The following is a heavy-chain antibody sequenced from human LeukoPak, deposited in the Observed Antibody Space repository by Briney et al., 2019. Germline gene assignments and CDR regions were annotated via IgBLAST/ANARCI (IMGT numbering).Heavy chain of an antibody. CDR1: GFTFSSYA. CDR2: ISYDGSNK. CDR3: ARAAMNLDGYNWWYFDY. V-gene: IGHV3-30-3*01. J-gene: IGHJ4*02. Sequence: PGGSLRLSCAASGFTFSSYAMHWVRQAPGKGLEWVAVISYDGSNKYYADSVKGRFTISRDNSKNTLYLQMNSLRAEDTAVYYCARAAMNLDGYNWWYFDYWGQGTLVTVSS. D-gene: IGHD5-24*01.